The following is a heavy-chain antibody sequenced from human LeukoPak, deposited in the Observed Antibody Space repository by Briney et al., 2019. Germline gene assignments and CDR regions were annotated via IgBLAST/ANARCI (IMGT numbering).Heavy chain of an antibody. CDR2: INHSGST. Sequence: PSETLSLTCAVYGGSFSGYYWSWIRQPPGKGLEWIGEINHSGSTNYNPSLKSRVTISVDTSKNQFSLKLSSVTAADTAVYYCARAGVVIAGTNWFDPWGQGTLVTVSS. J-gene: IGHJ5*02. CDR1: GGSFSGYY. CDR3: ARAGVVIAGTNWFDP. V-gene: IGHV4-34*01. D-gene: IGHD3-3*01.